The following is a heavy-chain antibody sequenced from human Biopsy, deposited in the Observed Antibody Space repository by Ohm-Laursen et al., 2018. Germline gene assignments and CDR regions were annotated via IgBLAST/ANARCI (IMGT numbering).Heavy chain of an antibody. D-gene: IGHD3-22*01. CDR3: TRGGYYYDSLAYYYWFDP. CDR2: INAKTGDT. J-gene: IGHJ5*02. CDR1: GYTFTGYH. Sequence: SVKVSCKASGYTFTGYHVHWVRQAPGQGLEWMGWINAKTGDTNYAQKFQGRVTMTRDTSISTAYVDLSSLRSDGTAVYYCTRGGYYYDSLAYYYWFDPWGQGTLVTVSS. V-gene: IGHV1-2*02.